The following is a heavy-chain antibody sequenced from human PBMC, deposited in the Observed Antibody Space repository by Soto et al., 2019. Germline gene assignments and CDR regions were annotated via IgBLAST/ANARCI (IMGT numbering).Heavy chain of an antibody. J-gene: IGHJ4*02. Sequence: GGSLRLSCAASGFTFSSYGMHWVRQAPGKGLEWVAVIWYDGSNKYYVESVKGRFTISRDNSKNTLYLQMNSLRAEDTAVYYCARDRTSYSSGAFDYWGQGTLVTVSS. CDR3: ARDRTSYSSGAFDY. V-gene: IGHV3-33*01. D-gene: IGHD6-19*01. CDR2: IWYDGSNK. CDR1: GFTFSSYG.